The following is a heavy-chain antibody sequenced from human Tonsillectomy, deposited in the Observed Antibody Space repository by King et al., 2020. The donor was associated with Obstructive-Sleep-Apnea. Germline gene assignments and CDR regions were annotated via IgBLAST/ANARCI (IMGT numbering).Heavy chain of an antibody. D-gene: IGHD3-9*01. J-gene: IGHJ4*02. CDR2: INPNSGGT. Sequence: QLVQSGAEVKKPGASVKVSCKASGYTFTGYYMHWVRQAPGQGLEWMGWINPNSGGTHYAQKFQGRVTMTRDTSISTAYMELSRLRSDDTAVYYCARDLSVDDYDILTGYPWDYWGQGTLVTVSS. CDR3: ARDLSVDDYDILTGYPWDY. CDR1: GYTFTGYY. V-gene: IGHV1-2*02.